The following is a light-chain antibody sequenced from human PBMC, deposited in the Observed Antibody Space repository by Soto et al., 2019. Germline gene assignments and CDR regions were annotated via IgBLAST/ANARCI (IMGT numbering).Light chain of an antibody. Sequence: QSVLTQPASVSGSPGQSITVSCTGTSSDIGGYIFVSWYQQHPGKAPKLMIYDINNRPSGVSKRFSGSKSGNTASLTISGPQAEDEADYYCVSYTARSSYVFGTGTKVTVL. CDR1: SSDIGGYIF. V-gene: IGLV2-14*01. CDR3: VSYTARSSYV. J-gene: IGLJ1*01. CDR2: DIN.